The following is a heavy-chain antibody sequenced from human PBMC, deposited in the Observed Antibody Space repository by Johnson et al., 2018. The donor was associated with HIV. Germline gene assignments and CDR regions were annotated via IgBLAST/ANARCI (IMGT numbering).Heavy chain of an antibody. CDR1: KFAFSTYA. CDR2: ISFDGNNR. V-gene: IGHV3-30*04. J-gene: IGHJ3*02. Sequence: VQLVESGGGVVRPGGSLRLSCATSKFAFSTYAMHWVRQAPGQGLEWVAVISFDGNNRYSADSVKGRFTISRDNSKNTLYLQMNSLRAEDTALYYCAKDVGTAAGTLQGAFDIWGQGTMVTVSS. D-gene: IGHD6-13*01. CDR3: AKDVGTAAGTLQGAFDI.